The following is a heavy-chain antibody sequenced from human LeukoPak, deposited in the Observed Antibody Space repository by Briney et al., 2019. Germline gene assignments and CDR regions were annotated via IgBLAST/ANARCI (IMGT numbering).Heavy chain of an antibody. Sequence: GASVKVSCKASGGTFSSYAISWVRQAPGQGLEWMGGIIPIFGTANYAQKFQGRVTITADESTSTAYMELRSLRSDDTAVYYCARDEDSSSFDYWGQGTLVTVSS. CDR3: ARDEDSSSFDY. CDR1: GGTFSSYA. CDR2: IIPIFGTA. J-gene: IGHJ4*02. V-gene: IGHV1-69*13. D-gene: IGHD6-6*01.